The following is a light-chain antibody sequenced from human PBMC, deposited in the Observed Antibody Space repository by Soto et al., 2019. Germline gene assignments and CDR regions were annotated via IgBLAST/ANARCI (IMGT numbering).Light chain of an antibody. V-gene: IGLV2-14*01. CDR1: SSDVGGYND. CDR2: EVT. Sequence: QSALTQPASVSGSPGQSVTISCTGASSDVGGYNDVSWYQQHPGKAPKLIIYEVTPRPSGISNRFSGSKSGNTASLTISGLLAEDEADYYCTSYASSSTLGVFGTGTQLTVL. J-gene: IGLJ1*01. CDR3: TSYASSSTLGV.